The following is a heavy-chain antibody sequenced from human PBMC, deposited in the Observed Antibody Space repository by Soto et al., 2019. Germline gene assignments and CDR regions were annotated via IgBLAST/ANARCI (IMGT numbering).Heavy chain of an antibody. V-gene: IGHV4-39*01. J-gene: IGHJ4*02. CDR1: GGSISSNSYY. CDR3: ARHAAYDSVWGKSDGSDY. D-gene: IGHD3-16*01. CDR2: MYYSGAT. Sequence: QLQLQESGPGLVKPSETLSLACTVSGGSISSNSYYWDWIRQPPGKGLEWIGSMYYSGATYHNPSFQSRVTISVDTSKNQFSLHLSSVTAADTAVYYCARHAAYDSVWGKSDGSDYWGQGTLVTVSS.